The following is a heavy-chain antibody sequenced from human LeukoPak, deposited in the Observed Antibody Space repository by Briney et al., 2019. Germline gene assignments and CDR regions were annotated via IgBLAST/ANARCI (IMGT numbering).Heavy chain of an antibody. Sequence: GGSLRLSCAASGFTVSSNYMSWVRQAPGKGLEWVSVIYSGGSTYYADSVKGRFTISRDNSKNTLYLQMNSLRAEDTAVYYCARRGYGDPRRDYWGQGTLVTVSS. D-gene: IGHD4-17*01. CDR1: GFTVSSNY. V-gene: IGHV3-66*04. J-gene: IGHJ4*02. CDR2: IYSGGST. CDR3: ARRGYGDPRRDY.